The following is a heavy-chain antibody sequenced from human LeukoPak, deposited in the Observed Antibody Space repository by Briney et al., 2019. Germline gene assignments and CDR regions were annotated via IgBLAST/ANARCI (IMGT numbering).Heavy chain of an antibody. CDR3: ARGSGRNYYYGMGV. J-gene: IGHJ6*02. Sequence: SETLSLTCAVSGGSISSSNWWSWVRQPPGKGLEWIGEIYHSGSTNYNPSLKSRVTISVDKSKNQFSLKLSSVTAADTAVYYCARGSGRNYYYGMGVWGQGTTVTVSS. V-gene: IGHV4-4*02. D-gene: IGHD1-1*01. CDR1: GGSISSSNW. CDR2: IYHSGST.